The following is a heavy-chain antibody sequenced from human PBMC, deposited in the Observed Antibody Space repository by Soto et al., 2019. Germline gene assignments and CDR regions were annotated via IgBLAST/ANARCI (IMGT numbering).Heavy chain of an antibody. D-gene: IGHD3-10*01. CDR2: IYYSGST. Sequence: QVQLQESGPGLVKPSQTLSLTCTVSGGSISSGDYYWSWIRQPPGKALEWIGYIYYSGSTYYNPSLKSRVTISVDTSKNQFSLKLSSVTAADTAVYYCARDRLIGYYYGSGSYGPYYYYGMDVWGQGTTVTVSS. J-gene: IGHJ6*02. CDR3: ARDRLIGYYYGSGSYGPYYYYGMDV. CDR1: GGSISSGDYY. V-gene: IGHV4-30-4*01.